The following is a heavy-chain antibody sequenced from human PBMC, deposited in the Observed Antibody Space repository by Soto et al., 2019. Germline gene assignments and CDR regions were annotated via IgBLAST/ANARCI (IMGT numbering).Heavy chain of an antibody. V-gene: IGHV3-48*01. J-gene: IGHJ4*02. Sequence: EVQLVESGGGLVQPGGSLRLSCAASGFIFSSDSMNWVRQAPGKGLEWVSYISSSSSTIYYADSVKGRFTISRDNAKNSLYLQMNSLRVEDTAVYYCARDPSSSVGPRDYWGQGSLVSVSS. D-gene: IGHD6-19*01. CDR3: ARDPSSSVGPRDY. CDR2: ISSSSSTI. CDR1: GFIFSSDS.